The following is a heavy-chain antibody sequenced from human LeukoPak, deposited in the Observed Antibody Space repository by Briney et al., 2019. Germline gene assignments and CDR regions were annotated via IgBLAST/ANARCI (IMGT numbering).Heavy chain of an antibody. CDR3: ARDYYGSGSSEYFQH. V-gene: IGHV3-30*02. CDR1: GFTFSTYG. Sequence: GGSLRLSCAASGFTFSTYGMHWVRQAPGKGLEWVAFIRFDGSNKYYGDSVKGRFTISRDNSKNTLYLQMNSLRAEDTAVYYCARDYYGSGSSEYFQHWGQGTLVTVSS. J-gene: IGHJ1*01. D-gene: IGHD3-10*01. CDR2: IRFDGSNK.